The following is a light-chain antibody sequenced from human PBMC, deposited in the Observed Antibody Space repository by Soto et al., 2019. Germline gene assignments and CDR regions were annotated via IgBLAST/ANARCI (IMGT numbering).Light chain of an antibody. V-gene: IGKV3-15*01. CDR3: QQYANWPKT. CDR2: GAF. CDR1: QSITAK. Sequence: EIVLTQSPGTLSLSPAERSTLSWRASQSITAKVVWYQQKSGQAPRLLIYGAFTRAAGVPARFSGSGSGTEFTLTISSLQSEDSAVYFCQQYANWPKTFGQGTKVDI. J-gene: IGKJ1*01.